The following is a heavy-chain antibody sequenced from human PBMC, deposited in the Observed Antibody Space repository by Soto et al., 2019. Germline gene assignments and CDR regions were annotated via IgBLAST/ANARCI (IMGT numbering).Heavy chain of an antibody. J-gene: IGHJ6*02. CDR2: IYYSGST. Sequence: SETLSLTCDVSGDTISIGGYTWAWIRQPPGKGLEWIGSIYYSGSTYYNPSLKSRVTISVDTSKNQFSLKLSSVTAADTAVYYCARHVLNSLPGYYGMDVWGQGTTVTVSS. D-gene: IGHD2-21*01. CDR1: GDTISIGGYT. V-gene: IGHV4-39*01. CDR3: ARHVLNSLPGYYGMDV.